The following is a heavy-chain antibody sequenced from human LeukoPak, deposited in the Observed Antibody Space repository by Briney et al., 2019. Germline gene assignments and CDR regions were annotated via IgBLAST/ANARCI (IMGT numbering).Heavy chain of an antibody. V-gene: IGHV4-61*02. Sequence: SETLSLTCTVSGGSISSGSYYWSWIRQPAGKGLEWIGRIYTSGSTNYNPSLKSRVTISVDTSKNQFSLKPSSVTAADTAVYYCARVSQEPSDQLLYESWGQGTLVTVSS. D-gene: IGHD2-2*02. CDR2: IYTSGST. CDR1: GGSISSGSYY. J-gene: IGHJ4*02. CDR3: ARVSQEPSDQLLYES.